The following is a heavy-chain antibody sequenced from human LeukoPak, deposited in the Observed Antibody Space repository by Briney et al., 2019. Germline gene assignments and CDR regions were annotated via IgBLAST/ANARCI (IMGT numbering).Heavy chain of an antibody. V-gene: IGHV4-34*01. Sequence: SETLSLTCAVYGGSFSGYYWSWIRQPSGKGLEWIGEINHSGSTNYNPSLKSRVTISVDTSKNLFSLKLSSVTAADTAVYYCAAPYCTNGVCYVGLGYWGQGTLVTVSS. J-gene: IGHJ4*02. CDR3: AAPYCTNGVCYVGLGY. D-gene: IGHD2-8*01. CDR1: GGSFSGYY. CDR2: INHSGST.